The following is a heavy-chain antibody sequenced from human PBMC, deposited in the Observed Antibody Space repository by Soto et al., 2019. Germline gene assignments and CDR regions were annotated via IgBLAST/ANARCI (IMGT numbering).Heavy chain of an antibody. Sequence: SETLSLTCTVSGGSISSYYWSWIRQPAGKGLEWIGRIYTSGSTSYNPSLKSRVTMSVDTSKNQFSLKLSSVTAADTAVYYCARAGCSGGSCYFAGNWFDPWGQGTLVTVSS. CDR3: ARAGCSGGSCYFAGNWFDP. V-gene: IGHV4-4*07. J-gene: IGHJ5*02. CDR1: GGSISSYY. CDR2: IYTSGST. D-gene: IGHD2-15*01.